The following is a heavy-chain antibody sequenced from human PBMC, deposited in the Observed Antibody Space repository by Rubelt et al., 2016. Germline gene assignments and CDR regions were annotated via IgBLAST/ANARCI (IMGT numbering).Heavy chain of an antibody. J-gene: IGHJ6*02. D-gene: IGHD6-13*01. CDR1: GDSVSSNSAA. CDR3: ARAAAAFHGMDV. CDR2: TYYRSKWYN. Sequence: QVQLQQSGPGLVKPSQTLSLTCAISGDSVSSNSAAWNWIRQSPSRGHEWRGRTYYRSKWYNDDAVSVKSRITSTPDTSKNRFSLQLNSVTPEDTAVYYCARAAAAFHGMDVWGQGTTVTVSS. V-gene: IGHV6-1*01.